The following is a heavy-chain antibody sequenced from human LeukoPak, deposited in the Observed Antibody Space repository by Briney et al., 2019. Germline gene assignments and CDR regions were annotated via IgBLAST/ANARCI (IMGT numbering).Heavy chain of an antibody. CDR2: INPNSGGT. V-gene: IGHV1-2*02. CDR1: GYTFSSYD. D-gene: IGHD2-15*01. J-gene: IGHJ4*02. Sequence: ASVKVSCKASGYTFSSYDINWVRQATGQGLEWMGWINPNSGGTNYAQKFQGRVTMTRDTSISTAYMELSRLRSDDTAVYYCARDPAPVVVAAKFFDYWGQGTLVTVSS. CDR3: ARDPAPVVVAAKFFDY.